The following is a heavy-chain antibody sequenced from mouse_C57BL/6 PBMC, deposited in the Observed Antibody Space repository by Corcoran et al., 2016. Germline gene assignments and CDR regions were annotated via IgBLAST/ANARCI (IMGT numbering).Heavy chain of an antibody. CDR3: ARGEGYYAMDY. V-gene: IGHV1-26*01. CDR1: GYTFTDYY. CDR2: INPNNGGT. Sequence: EVQLQQSGPELVKPGASVKISCKASGYTFTDYYMNWVKQSHGKSLEWIGDINPNNGGTSYNQKFKGKATLTVDKSSRTAYMELRSLTSEDSAVYYCARGEGYYAMDYWGQGTSVTVSS. J-gene: IGHJ4*01.